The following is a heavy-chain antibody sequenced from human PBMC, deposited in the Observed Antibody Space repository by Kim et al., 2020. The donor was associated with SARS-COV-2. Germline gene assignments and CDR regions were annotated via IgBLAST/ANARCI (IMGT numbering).Heavy chain of an antibody. Sequence: GGSLRLSCAASGFTFSSYAMHWVRQAPGKGLEWVAVIWYDGSNKYYADSVKGRFTISRDNSKNTLYLQMNSLRAEDTAVYYCAKGANYYDSSGYYDYWGQGTLVTVSS. J-gene: IGHJ4*02. D-gene: IGHD3-22*01. CDR2: IWYDGSNK. CDR3: AKGANYYDSSGYYDY. CDR1: GFTFSSYA. V-gene: IGHV3-33*06.